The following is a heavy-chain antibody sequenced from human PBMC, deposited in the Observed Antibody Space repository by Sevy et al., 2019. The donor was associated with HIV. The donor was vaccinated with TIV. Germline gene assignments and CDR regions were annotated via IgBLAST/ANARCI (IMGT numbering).Heavy chain of an antibody. J-gene: IGHJ6*02. V-gene: IGHV3-7*01. CDR3: ARGRYYYGSGSYYSPGYSYYGMDV. Sequence: GGSLRLSCAASGFTFSSYWMSWVRQAPGKGLEWVANIKQDGSEKYYVDSVKGRFTISRDNAKNSLYLQMNSLRAEDTAVYYCARGRYYYGSGSYYSPGYSYYGMDVWGQGTTVTVSS. D-gene: IGHD3-10*01. CDR2: IKQDGSEK. CDR1: GFTFSSYW.